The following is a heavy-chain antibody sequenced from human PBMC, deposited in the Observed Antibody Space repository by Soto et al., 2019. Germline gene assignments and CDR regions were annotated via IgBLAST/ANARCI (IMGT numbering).Heavy chain of an antibody. CDR2: VSSTGST. V-gene: IGHV4-4*07. CDR1: GGSTGNYY. J-gene: IGHJ6*02. CDR3: TRHSTHLSGDD. D-gene: IGHD1-26*01. Sequence: PSETLSLTCTVSGGSTGNYYWNWIRQPAEKRLEWIGRVSSTGSTYYNPSLKSRVTMSADTSKNQFSLKLSSVTAADTAIYYCTRHSTHLSGDDWGQGTTVNVSS.